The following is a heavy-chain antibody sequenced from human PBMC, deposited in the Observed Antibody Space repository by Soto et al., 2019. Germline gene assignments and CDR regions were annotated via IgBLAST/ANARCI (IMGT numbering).Heavy chain of an antibody. CDR1: GFTFSSYG. CDR2: IWYDGSNK. V-gene: IGHV3-33*01. J-gene: IGHJ3*02. Sequence: GGSLRLSCAASGFTFSSYGMHWVRQAPGKGLEWVAVIWYDGSNKYYADSVKGRFTISRDNSKNTLYLQMNSLRAEDTAVYYCARLTRGDLAFDIWGQGTMVTVSS. D-gene: IGHD3-16*01. CDR3: ARLTRGDLAFDI.